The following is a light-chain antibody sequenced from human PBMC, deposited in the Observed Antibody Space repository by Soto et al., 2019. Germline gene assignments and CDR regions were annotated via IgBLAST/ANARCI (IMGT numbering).Light chain of an antibody. J-gene: IGKJ4*01. CDR3: QKYYSAPLT. CDR1: QGISNY. CDR2: AAS. Sequence: DNEMTQSPSSLSASVGDRVTITCRASQGISNYLAWYQQKPGKVPKVLIYAASTLRSGVPSRFSGSGSGTDFTLTISSLQPEDAATYYCQKYYSAPLTFGGGTKVEIK. V-gene: IGKV1-27*01.